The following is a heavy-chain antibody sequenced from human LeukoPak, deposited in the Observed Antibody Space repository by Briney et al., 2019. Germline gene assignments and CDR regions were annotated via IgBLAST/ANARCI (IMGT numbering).Heavy chain of an antibody. V-gene: IGHV1-8*01. D-gene: IGHD6-13*01. Sequence: ASVKVSCKASGYTFTSYDINWVRQATGQGLEWMGWMNPNSGNTGYAQKFQGRVTMTRNTSISTAYMELSSLRSEDTAVYYCARAKLAAAGGGGDYWGQGTLVTVSS. CDR3: ARAKLAAAGGGGDY. CDR1: GYTFTSYD. J-gene: IGHJ4*02. CDR2: MNPNSGNT.